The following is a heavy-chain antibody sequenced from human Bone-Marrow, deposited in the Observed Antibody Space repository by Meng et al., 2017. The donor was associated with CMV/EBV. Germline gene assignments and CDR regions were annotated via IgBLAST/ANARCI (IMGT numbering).Heavy chain of an antibody. D-gene: IGHD3-9*01. Sequence: SETLSLTCTVSGGSISSSSYYWGWIRQPPGKGLEWIGSIYYSGSTYYNPSLKSRVTISVDTSKNQFSLKLSSVTGADTAVYYCERGGKNILTGYSPFDYWGQRTLVTVSS. V-gene: IGHV4-39*01. J-gene: IGHJ4*02. CDR3: ERGGKNILTGYSPFDY. CDR1: GGSISSSSYY. CDR2: IYYSGST.